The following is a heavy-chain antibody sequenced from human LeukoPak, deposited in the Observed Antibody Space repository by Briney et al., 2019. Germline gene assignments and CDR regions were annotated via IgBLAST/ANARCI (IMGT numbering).Heavy chain of an antibody. CDR3: ARDQLRYTIGGFQH. V-gene: IGHV3-21*01. D-gene: IGHD3-9*01. CDR1: GFTFSSYW. Sequence: GGSLRLSCAVSGFTFSSYWMSWVRQAPGKGLEWVSSISSSSSYIYYADSVKGRFTISRDNAKNSLYLQMNSLRAEDTAVYYCARDQLRYTIGGFQHWGQGTLVTVSS. CDR2: ISSSSSYI. J-gene: IGHJ1*01.